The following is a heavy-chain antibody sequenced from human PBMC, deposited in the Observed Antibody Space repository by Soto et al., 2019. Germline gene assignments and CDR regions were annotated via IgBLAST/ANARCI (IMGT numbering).Heavy chain of an antibody. J-gene: IGHJ5*02. CDR1: GGSISGYY. V-gene: IGHV4-34*01. CDR3: ARGELSDWEHERLHWFDP. Sequence: QVQLQQWGAGLLKPSETLSLTCAVSGGSISGYYWSWIRQSPGKGLEWIGEINHSEIPKYDPSLKSRVTMSVDTSKNQFSLKLSSVTAADTAVYFCARGELSDWEHERLHWFDPWGQGTLVTVSS. D-gene: IGHD6-19*01. CDR2: INHSEIP.